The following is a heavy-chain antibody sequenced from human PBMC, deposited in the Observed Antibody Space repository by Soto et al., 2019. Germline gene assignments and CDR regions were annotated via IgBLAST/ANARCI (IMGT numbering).Heavy chain of an antibody. V-gene: IGHV1-18*01. CDR2: ISAYSGHT. J-gene: IGHJ1*01. CDR1: GYTFTGYA. D-gene: IGHD4-17*01. Sequence: QVQLVQSGAEVKRPGASVKVSCKASGYTFTGYAFSWVRQAPGQGLEWMGWISAYSGHTIYSQKFQGRVTMTTDPSTTTTYMEVRSLGSDDTAVYYCARCSTDYGDDGLSLKYLGQGTLVTVSS. CDR3: ARCSTDYGDDGLSLKY.